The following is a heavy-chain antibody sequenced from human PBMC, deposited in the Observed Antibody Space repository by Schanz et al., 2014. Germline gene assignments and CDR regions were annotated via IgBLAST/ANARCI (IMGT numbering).Heavy chain of an antibody. Sequence: EVQLVESGGGLIQPGGSLRLSCAVSGFSVSTNYMSWARQAPGKGLEWISSLYINAGSTRYADSVKGRFFISRDSSKNTLFLQVNSLRAEDTAVYYCAKDHFGHYDSSGCSDCYYYGMDVWGQGTTVTVSS. CDR2: LYINAGST. V-gene: IGHV3-66*03. CDR3: AKDHFGHYDSSGCSDCYYYGMDV. CDR1: GFSVSTNY. D-gene: IGHD3-22*01. J-gene: IGHJ6*02.